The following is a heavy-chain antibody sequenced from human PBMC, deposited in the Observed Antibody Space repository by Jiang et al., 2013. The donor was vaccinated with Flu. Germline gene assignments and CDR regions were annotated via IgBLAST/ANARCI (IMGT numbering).Heavy chain of an antibody. D-gene: IGHD6-13*01. V-gene: IGHV3-30*04. J-gene: IGHJ4*02. CDR2: ISYDGSNK. CDR3: ARDIIAAAGKGNYFDY. CDR1: GFTFSSYA. Sequence: VQLVESGGGLVQPGRSLRLSCAASGFTFSSYAMHWVRQAPGKGLEWVAVISYDGSNKYYADSVKGRFTISRDNSKNTLYLQMNSLRAEDTAVYYCARDIIAAAGKGNYFDYWGQGTLGHRLL.